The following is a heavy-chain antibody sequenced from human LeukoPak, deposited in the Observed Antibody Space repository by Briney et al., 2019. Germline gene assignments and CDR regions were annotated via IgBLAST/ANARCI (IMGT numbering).Heavy chain of an antibody. CDR1: GFTFSSYA. V-gene: IGHV3-23*01. J-gene: IGHJ3*01. D-gene: IGHD3-22*01. CDR2: ISGSGGST. Sequence: GGSLRLSCAASGFTFSSYAMSWVRQAPGKGLEWVSAISGSGGSTYYADSVKGRFTISRDNSKGTLYLQMNSLRAEDTAVYYCAKYPDYYDSSGYYFGWGQGTMVTVSS. CDR3: AKYPDYYDSSGYYFG.